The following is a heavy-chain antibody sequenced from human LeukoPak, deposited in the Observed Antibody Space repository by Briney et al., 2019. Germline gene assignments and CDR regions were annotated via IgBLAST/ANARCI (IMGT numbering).Heavy chain of an antibody. CDR2: ISGSGGST. Sequence: PGGSLSLSCAVSGFTFSRYAMSWVRRAPGKGREWVSAISGSGGSTYYADSVKGRFTISRDNSKNTLYLRMNSLRAEDTAVYYCAKPSLRAATMAPDYWGQGTLVTVSS. CDR3: AKPSLRAATMAPDY. D-gene: IGHD2-15*01. CDR1: GFTFSRYA. V-gene: IGHV3-23*01. J-gene: IGHJ4*02.